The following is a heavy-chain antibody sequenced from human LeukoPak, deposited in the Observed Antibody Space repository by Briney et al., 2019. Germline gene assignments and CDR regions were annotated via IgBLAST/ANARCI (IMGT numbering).Heavy chain of an antibody. Sequence: SSIISTTTYIYYADSVKGRFTISRDNAKNSLYLQMNSLRAEDTAVYYCARGGRYSSSIEDYWGQGTLVTVSS. CDR3: ARGGRYSSSIEDY. V-gene: IGHV3-21*01. D-gene: IGHD6-6*01. J-gene: IGHJ4*02. CDR2: IISTTTYI.